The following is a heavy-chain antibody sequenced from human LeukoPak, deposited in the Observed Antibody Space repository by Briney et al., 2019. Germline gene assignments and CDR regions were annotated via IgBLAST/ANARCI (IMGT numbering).Heavy chain of an antibody. J-gene: IGHJ6*02. CDR1: GFTFDDYA. V-gene: IGHV3-9*01. Sequence: PGRSLRLSCAASGFTFDDYAMHWVRQAPGKGLEWVSGINWNSGSIGYADSVKGRFTISRDNSKNTLYLQMNSLRAEDTAVYYCAKDPNVAHGWRPYGMDVWGQGTTVTVSS. CDR2: INWNSGSI. D-gene: IGHD6-19*01. CDR3: AKDPNVAHGWRPYGMDV.